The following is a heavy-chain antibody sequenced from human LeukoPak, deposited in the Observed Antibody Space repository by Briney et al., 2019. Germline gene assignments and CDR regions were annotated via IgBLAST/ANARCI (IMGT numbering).Heavy chain of an antibody. Sequence: PGGSLRLSCAASGFTFSSYGMHWVRQAPGKGPEWVAFIRYDGSNKYYADSVKGRFTISRDNSKNTLYLQMNSLRAEDTAVYYCAKDPTSNYYDFWSGYYEDYWGQGTLVTVSS. D-gene: IGHD3-3*01. CDR3: AKDPTSNYYDFWSGYYEDY. V-gene: IGHV3-30*02. J-gene: IGHJ4*02. CDR1: GFTFSSYG. CDR2: IRYDGSNK.